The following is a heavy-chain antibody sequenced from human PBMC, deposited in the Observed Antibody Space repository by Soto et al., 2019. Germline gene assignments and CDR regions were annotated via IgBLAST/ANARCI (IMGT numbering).Heavy chain of an antibody. J-gene: IGHJ6*03. CDR3: ARGDLGAAGFYYYYYYIDF. V-gene: IGHV1-8*01. CDR2: MNPNSGNT. Sequence: ASVKVSCKASGYTFTSYDINWVRQATGQGLEWMGWMNPNSGNTGYAQKFQGRVTMTRNTSISTAYMELSSLRSEDTAVYYCARGDLGAAGFYYYYYYIDFWGKGPTVTGSS. CDR1: GYTFTSYD. D-gene: IGHD6-13*01.